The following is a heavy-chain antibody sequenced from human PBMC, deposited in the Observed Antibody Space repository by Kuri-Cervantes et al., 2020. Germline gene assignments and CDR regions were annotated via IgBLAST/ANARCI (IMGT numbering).Heavy chain of an antibody. CDR1: GYTFTGYY. D-gene: IGHD6-19*01. CDR2: INPNSGGT. J-gene: IGHJ4*02. CDR3: ARVRGGGWTRDTEAFDY. V-gene: IGHV1-2*02. Sequence: ASVKVSCKASGYTFTGYYMHWARQAPGQGLEWMGWINPNSGGTNYAQKFQGRVTMTRDTSISTAYMELSRLRSDDTAVYYCARVRGGGWTRDTEAFDYWGQGTLVTVSS.